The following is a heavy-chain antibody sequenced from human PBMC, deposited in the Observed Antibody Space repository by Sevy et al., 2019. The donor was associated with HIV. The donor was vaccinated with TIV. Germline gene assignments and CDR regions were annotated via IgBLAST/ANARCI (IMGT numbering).Heavy chain of an antibody. Sequence: SETLSLTCTVSGGSISGYYWSWVRQPPGKGLELIAYVYYTGTTNYNPSLKSRVTISVDTSKNQFSLKLSSVTAADTAVYYCARDGGRGQYCGGDCYPFDYWGQGTLVTVSS. CDR2: VYYTGTT. CDR3: ARDGGRGQYCGGDCYPFDY. D-gene: IGHD2-21*02. V-gene: IGHV4-59*01. J-gene: IGHJ4*02. CDR1: GGSISGYY.